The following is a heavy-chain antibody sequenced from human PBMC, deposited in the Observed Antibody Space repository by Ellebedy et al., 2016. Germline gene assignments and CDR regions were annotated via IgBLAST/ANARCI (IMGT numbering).Heavy chain of an antibody. CDR2: VYTSGST. CDR3: AKWNGGWYAFDV. J-gene: IGHJ3*01. V-gene: IGHV4-4*07. D-gene: IGHD6-19*01. Sequence: GSLRLSCTVSGDSISSYYWSWIRQPAGKALEWIGRVYTSGSTNYNPSLKSRVTMSIDTSKNQFSVRLTSVTAADTAVYYCAKWNGGWYAFDVWGQGTMVTVSS. CDR1: GDSISSYY.